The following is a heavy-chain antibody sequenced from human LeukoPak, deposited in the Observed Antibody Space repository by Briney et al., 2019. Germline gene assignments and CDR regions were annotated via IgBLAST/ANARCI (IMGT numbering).Heavy chain of an antibody. Sequence: ASVKVSCKXSGYTFTGYYMHWVRQAPGQGLEWMGWINPNSGGTNYSQKFQGRVTMTRDTSISTAYMELSRLRSDDTAVYYCAREPYDCSGGSCYTWFDPWGQGTLVTVSS. J-gene: IGHJ5*02. CDR3: AREPYDCSGGSCYTWFDP. V-gene: IGHV1-2*02. CDR1: GYTFTGYY. D-gene: IGHD2-15*01. CDR2: INPNSGGT.